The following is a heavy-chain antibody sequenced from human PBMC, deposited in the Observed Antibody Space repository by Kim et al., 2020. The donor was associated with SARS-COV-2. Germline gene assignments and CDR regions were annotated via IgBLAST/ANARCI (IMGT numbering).Heavy chain of an antibody. D-gene: IGHD3-22*01. V-gene: IGHV3-33*01. CDR1: GFTFSSYG. J-gene: IGHJ2*01. CDR2: IWYDGSNK. Sequence: GGSLRRSCAASGFTFSSYGMHWVRQAPGKGLEWVAVIWYDGSNKYYADSVKGRFTISRDNSKNTLYLQMNSLRAEDTAVYYCARSYYDSSGLDWYFDLWGRCTLVTVSS. CDR3: ARSYYDSSGLDWYFDL.